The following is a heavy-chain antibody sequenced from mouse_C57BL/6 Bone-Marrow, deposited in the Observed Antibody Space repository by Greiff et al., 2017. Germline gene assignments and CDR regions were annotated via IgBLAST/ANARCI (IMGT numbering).Heavy chain of an antibody. CDR2: IDPANGNT. Sequence: EVQGVESVAELVRPGASVKLSCTASGFNIKNTCMHWVKQRPEQGLEWIGRIDPANGNTKYAPKFQGKATITADTSSNTAYLQLSSLTSEDTAIYYCASYYYGNDYWGQGTTLTVSS. J-gene: IGHJ2*01. CDR1: GFNIKNTC. V-gene: IGHV14-3*01. CDR3: ASYYYGNDY. D-gene: IGHD1-1*01.